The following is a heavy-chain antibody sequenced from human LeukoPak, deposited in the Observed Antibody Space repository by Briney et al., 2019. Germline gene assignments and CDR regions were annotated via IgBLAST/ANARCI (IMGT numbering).Heavy chain of an antibody. CDR2: ISYDGSNK. CDR3: AKANIVGATNDY. V-gene: IGHV3-30-3*01. CDR1: GFTFSSYA. Sequence: GGSLRLSCAASGFTFSSYAMHWVRQAPGKGLEWVAVISYDGSNKYYADSVKGRFTISRDNSKNTLYLQMNSLRAEDTAVYYCAKANIVGATNDYWGQGTLVTVSS. J-gene: IGHJ4*02. D-gene: IGHD1-26*01.